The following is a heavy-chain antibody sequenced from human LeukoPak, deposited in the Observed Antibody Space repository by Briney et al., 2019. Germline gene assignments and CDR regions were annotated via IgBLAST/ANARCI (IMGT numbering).Heavy chain of an antibody. CDR3: ARVGTTVTPFDP. D-gene: IGHD4-17*01. J-gene: IGHJ5*02. CDR1: GGSISSYY. CDR2: IYYSGST. V-gene: IGHV4-59*01. Sequence: PSETLSLTCTVSGGSISSYYWSRIRQPPGKGLEWIGYIYYSGSTNYNPSLKSRVTISVDTSKKQFSLKLSSVTAADTAVYYCARVGTTVTPFDPWGQGILVTVSS.